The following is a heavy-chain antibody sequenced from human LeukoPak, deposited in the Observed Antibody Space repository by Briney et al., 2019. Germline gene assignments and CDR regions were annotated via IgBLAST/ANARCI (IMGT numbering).Heavy chain of an antibody. V-gene: IGHV3-21*01. CDR1: GFTFSSYR. D-gene: IGHD2-21*02. Sequence: GGSLRPSCAASGFTFSSYRMTSVRQAPGKGLEWVSSISSSSSYIYYADSVKGRFTISRDNAKNSLYLQMNSLRAEDTAIYYCARDWAYCGGDCYPRHYFDYWGQGTLVTVSS. CDR3: ARDWAYCGGDCYPRHYFDY. J-gene: IGHJ4*02. CDR2: ISSSSSYI.